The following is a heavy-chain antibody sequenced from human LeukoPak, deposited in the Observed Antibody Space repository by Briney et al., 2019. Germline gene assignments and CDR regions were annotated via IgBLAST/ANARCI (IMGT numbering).Heavy chain of an antibody. Sequence: GGSLRLSCAASGFTFSSYSMNWVRQAPGKGLEWVSSISSSSSYIYYADSVKGRFTISRDNSKNTLYLHMDSLRVEDTAIYYCARGALIPDFRGQGTLVTVSS. CDR2: ISSSSSYI. D-gene: IGHD2-21*01. CDR1: GFTFSSYS. J-gene: IGHJ4*02. CDR3: ARGALIPDF. V-gene: IGHV3-21*04.